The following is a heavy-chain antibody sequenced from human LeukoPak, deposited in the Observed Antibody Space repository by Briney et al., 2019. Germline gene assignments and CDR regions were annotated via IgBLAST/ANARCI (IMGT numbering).Heavy chain of an antibody. Sequence: ASVKVSCKASGYTFTSYGISWVRQAPGQGLEWMGWISAYNGYTKYAQNFQGRVTMTTDTSTSTVYLELRSLRSDDTAVYYCARAWGLFGYDILTGYSIPYWGQGTLVTVSS. V-gene: IGHV1-18*01. CDR2: ISAYNGYT. CDR1: GYTFTSYG. CDR3: ARAWGLFGYDILTGYSIPY. D-gene: IGHD3-9*01. J-gene: IGHJ4*02.